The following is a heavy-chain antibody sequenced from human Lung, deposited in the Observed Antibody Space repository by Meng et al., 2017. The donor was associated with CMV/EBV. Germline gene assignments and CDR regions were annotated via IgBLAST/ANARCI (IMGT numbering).Heavy chain of an antibody. CDR3: AKGLYGGNSGGFDY. V-gene: IGHV3-9*03. Sequence: GESLKISCAAAGFTFDDYAMHWVRQAPGEGLEWVSGISWNSGSIGYADSVKGRFTISRDNAKNSLYLQMNSLRAEDMALYYCAKGLYGGNSGGFDYWGQGTLVTVSS. CDR1: GFTFDDYA. D-gene: IGHD4-23*01. CDR2: ISWNSGSI. J-gene: IGHJ4*02.